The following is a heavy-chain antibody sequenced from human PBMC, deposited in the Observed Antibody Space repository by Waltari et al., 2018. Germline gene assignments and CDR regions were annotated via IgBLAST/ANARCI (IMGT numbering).Heavy chain of an antibody. V-gene: IGHV3-53*01. D-gene: IGHD3-3*01. CDR3: ARFVWSGYPVAVDI. Sequence: EVQLVESGGGLIQPGGSLRLSCAASGFTVSSNYMSWVRQAPAKGLEWVSVIYSGGSTYYADSGKGRFTSSRDNSKNTLYLQMNSLRAEDTAVYYCARFVWSGYPVAVDIWGQGTMVTVSS. CDR2: IYSGGST. CDR1: GFTVSSNY. J-gene: IGHJ3*02.